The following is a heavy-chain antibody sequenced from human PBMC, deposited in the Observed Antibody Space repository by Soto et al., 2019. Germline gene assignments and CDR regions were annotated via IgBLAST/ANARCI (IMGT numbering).Heavy chain of an antibody. CDR3: AVGSSGSYFVY. CDR1: GGSISSSNW. V-gene: IGHV4-4*02. Sequence: SETLSLTCAVSGGSISSSNWWSWVRQPPGKGLEWIGEIYHSGSTNYNPSLKSRVTISVDTSKNQFSLKLSSVTAADTAMYYCAVGSSGSYFVYWGQGTLVTVSS. D-gene: IGHD1-26*01. J-gene: IGHJ4*02. CDR2: IYHSGST.